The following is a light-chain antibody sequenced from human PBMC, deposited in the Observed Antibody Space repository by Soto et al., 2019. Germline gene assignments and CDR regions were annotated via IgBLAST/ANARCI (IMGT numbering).Light chain of an antibody. V-gene: IGLV8-61*01. CDR1: SGSVSTSYF. J-gene: IGLJ3*02. Sequence: QTVVTQEPSFSVSPGGTVTLTCGLSSGSVSTSYFPSWYQQTPGQAPRTLIYNTNTRSSGVPDRFSGSILGNKAALTITGAQAXXXSXYYCVLYMNSGGWVFGGGTKLTVL. CDR2: NTN. CDR3: VLYMNSGGWV.